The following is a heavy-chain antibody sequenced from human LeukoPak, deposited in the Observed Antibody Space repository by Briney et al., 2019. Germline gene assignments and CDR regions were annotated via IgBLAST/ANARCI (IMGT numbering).Heavy chain of an antibody. D-gene: IGHD2-15*01. Sequence: GESLKISCKGSGYNFINHWIGWVRQLPGKGLEWMGIIYPGDSETRYSPSFQGQVTISDDKSTSTAYLQWSSLKASDTAMYYCARYCSGSSCFHYGMDVWGQGTTVTVSS. V-gene: IGHV5-51*01. CDR2: IYPGDSET. CDR1: GYNFINHW. J-gene: IGHJ6*02. CDR3: ARYCSGSSCFHYGMDV.